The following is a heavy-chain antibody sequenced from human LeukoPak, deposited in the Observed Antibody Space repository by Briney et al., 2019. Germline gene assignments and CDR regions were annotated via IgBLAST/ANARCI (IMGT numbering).Heavy chain of an antibody. CDR1: GFTFSTYN. CDR2: ISSGSTTI. CDR3: AWIWDGYSGSDY. J-gene: IGHJ4*02. V-gene: IGHV3-48*01. D-gene: IGHD1-26*01. Sequence: GGSLRLSCAASGFTFSTYNMNWVRRAPGKGLEWVSYISSGSTTIYYADSVRGRFTISRDNAKNSLYLQMNSLRAEDTAVYYCAWIWDGYSGSDYWGQGTLVTVSS.